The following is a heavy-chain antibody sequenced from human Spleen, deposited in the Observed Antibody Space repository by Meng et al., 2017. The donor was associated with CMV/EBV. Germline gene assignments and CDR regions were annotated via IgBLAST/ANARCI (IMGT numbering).Heavy chain of an antibody. V-gene: IGHV3-30*04. D-gene: IGHD3-10*01. CDR3: ARGGVSILVRGLLQEIDYFDY. CDR2: ISFDGSNK. J-gene: IGHJ4*02. Sequence: MLWVRPAPGRGLAWVAVISFDGSNKYYADSVKGRFTISRANSKNTLYLQMNSLRDEDTAVYYCARGGVSILVRGLLQEIDYFDYWGQGTLVTVSS.